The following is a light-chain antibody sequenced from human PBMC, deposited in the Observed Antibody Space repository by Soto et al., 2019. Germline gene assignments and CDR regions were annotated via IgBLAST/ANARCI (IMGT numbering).Light chain of an antibody. Sequence: DIQMTQSPSTLSASVGDRVTITCRASQSISSGLAWYQQKPGKAPKLLIYKASSLESGVPSRFSGSGSGTGFTLTISSLQPDDFANYYCQQYNSYPYTFGQGTKLEIK. CDR2: KAS. CDR1: QSISSG. V-gene: IGKV1-5*03. J-gene: IGKJ2*01. CDR3: QQYNSYPYT.